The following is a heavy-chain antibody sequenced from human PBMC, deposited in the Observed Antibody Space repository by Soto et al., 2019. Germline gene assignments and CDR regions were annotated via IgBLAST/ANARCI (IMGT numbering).Heavy chain of an antibody. CDR2: IYYTGRK. Sequence: SETLSLTCTVSGDSILSYCWDSIRQPPGKGLEWIGNIYYTGRKNYNSYLKRRVNMSVDTSKNQFSMNLSSITAADTAVYYCARVMIGSNWFDYWGQGTLVTVSS. V-gene: IGHV4-59*01. D-gene: IGHD3-22*01. CDR1: GDSILSYC. J-gene: IGHJ5*01. CDR3: ARVMIGSNWFDY.